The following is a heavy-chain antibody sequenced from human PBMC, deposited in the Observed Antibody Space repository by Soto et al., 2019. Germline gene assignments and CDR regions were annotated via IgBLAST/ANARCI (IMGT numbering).Heavy chain of an antibody. D-gene: IGHD3-22*01. CDR3: AKDIYDSSGYYYYYYYGMDV. CDR2: ISWNSGSI. V-gene: IGHV3-9*01. Sequence: GGSLRLSCAASGFTFDDYAMHWVRQAPGKGLEWVSGISWNSGSIGYADSVKGRFTISRDNAKNSLYLQMNSLRAEDTALYYCAKDIYDSSGYYYYYYYGMDVWGQGTTVTVSS. J-gene: IGHJ6*02. CDR1: GFTFDDYA.